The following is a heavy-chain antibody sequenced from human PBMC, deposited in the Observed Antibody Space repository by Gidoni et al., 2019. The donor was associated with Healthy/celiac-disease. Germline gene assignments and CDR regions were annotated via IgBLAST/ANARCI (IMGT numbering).Heavy chain of an antibody. CDR2: IKQDGSEK. CDR3: ARAAGGGATDY. CDR1: GFTFSSHW. V-gene: IGHV3-7*01. D-gene: IGHD1-26*01. J-gene: IGHJ4*02. Sequence: EVQLVESGGGLVQPGGSLRLSCAASGFTFSSHWMSWVRQAPGKGLEWVANIKQDGSEKYYVDSVKGRFTISRDNAKNSLYLQMNSLRAEDTAVYYCARAAGGGATDYWGQGTLVTVSS.